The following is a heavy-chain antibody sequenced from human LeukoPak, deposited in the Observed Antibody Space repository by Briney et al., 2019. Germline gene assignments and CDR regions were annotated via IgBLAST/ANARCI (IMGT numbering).Heavy chain of an antibody. J-gene: IGHJ6*02. CDR1: GFTFDDYG. CDR2: ISWNGYSI. V-gene: IGHV3-9*01. Sequence: ESGRSLRLSCAASGFTFDDYGFHWVRQAPGKGLEWVSGISWNGYSIGNADSVKGRFTISRDNAKNSLYLQMNSLRVDDTASYFCARDMDVMIGRGYYDYGLDVWGQGTTVPVSS. D-gene: IGHD2-21*01. CDR3: ARDMDVMIGRGYYDYGLDV.